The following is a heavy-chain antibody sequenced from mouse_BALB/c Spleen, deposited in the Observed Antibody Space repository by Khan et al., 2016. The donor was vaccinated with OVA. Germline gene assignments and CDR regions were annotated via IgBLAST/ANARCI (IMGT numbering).Heavy chain of an antibody. V-gene: IGHV1-7*01. CDR1: GYTFINYW. Sequence: QVQLKQSGAELAKPGASVKMSCKASGYTFINYWILWVKQRPGQGLEWIGYINPSIGYTENNQNFKDKATLTADKSSSTAYMQLSSQTYEDYAVEYWERRGLRWNCDYWGQGTTRTVSS. J-gene: IGHJ2*01. CDR3: ERRGLRWNCDY. CDR2: INPSIGYT. D-gene: IGHD1-1*01.